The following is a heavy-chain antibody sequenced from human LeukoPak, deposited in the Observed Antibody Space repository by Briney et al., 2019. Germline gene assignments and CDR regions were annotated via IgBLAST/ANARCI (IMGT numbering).Heavy chain of an antibody. D-gene: IGHD2-15*01. V-gene: IGHV3-30-3*01. J-gene: IGHJ5*02. CDR3: ARDIVVVVAATPFSNWFDP. CDR2: ISCDGSNK. Sequence: GRSLRLSCAASGFTFSSYAMHWVRQAPGKGLEWVAVISCDGSNKYYADSVKGRFTISRDNSKNTLYLQMNSLRAEDTAVYYCARDIVVVVAATPFSNWFDPWGQGTLVTVSS. CDR1: GFTFSSYA.